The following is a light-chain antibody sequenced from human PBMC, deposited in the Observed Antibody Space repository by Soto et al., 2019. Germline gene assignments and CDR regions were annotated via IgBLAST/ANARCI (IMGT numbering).Light chain of an antibody. CDR1: SSDVGGYNY. CDR2: EVS. V-gene: IGLV2-14*01. J-gene: IGLJ1*01. Sequence: QSVLTQPASASGSPGQSVTSSCTGTSSDVGGYNYVSWYKQHPGKAPELMIYEVSNRPSGVSDRFSGSKSGNTASLTISGLQAEDEADYYCSSYTSISTLYVFGTGTKVTV. CDR3: SSYTSISTLYV.